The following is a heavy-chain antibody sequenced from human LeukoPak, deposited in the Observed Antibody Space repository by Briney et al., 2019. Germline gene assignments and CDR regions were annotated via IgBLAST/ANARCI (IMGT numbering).Heavy chain of an antibody. J-gene: IGHJ4*02. CDR1: GGSISSSSYY. Sequence: SETLSLTCTVSGGSISSSSYYWGWIRQPPGKGLEWIGSIYYSGSTYYNPSLKSRVTISVDTSKNQFSLKLSSVTAADTAVYYCARDVARVILTGYYRTFDYWGQGTLVTVSS. CDR2: IYYSGST. D-gene: IGHD3-9*01. CDR3: ARDVARVILTGYYRTFDY. V-gene: IGHV4-39*07.